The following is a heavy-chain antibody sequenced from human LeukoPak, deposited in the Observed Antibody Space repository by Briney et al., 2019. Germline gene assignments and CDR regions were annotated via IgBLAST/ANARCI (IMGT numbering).Heavy chain of an antibody. CDR3: ARVRVQLWLSNAFDI. V-gene: IGHV4-31*03. Sequence: SETLSLTCTVSGGSISSGSYYWSWIRQHPGKGLEWIGYIYYSDTYYNPSLRSRVAISVDTSKNQFSLKLSSVTAADTAVYYCARVRVQLWLSNAFDIWGQGTMVTVSS. CDR1: GGSISSGSYY. J-gene: IGHJ3*02. CDR2: IYYSDT. D-gene: IGHD5-18*01.